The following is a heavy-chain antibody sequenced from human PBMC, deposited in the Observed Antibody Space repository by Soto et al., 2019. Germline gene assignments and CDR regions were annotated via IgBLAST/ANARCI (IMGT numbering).Heavy chain of an antibody. CDR1: GGSITSDNYC. J-gene: IGHJ4*02. D-gene: IGHD3-10*01. CDR3: ARDGDYFGSGSPPLLSK. CDR2: IYYSGST. Sequence: QVQLQESGPGLVMPSQTLSLTCTVSGGSITSDNYCWTWIRQHPVKGLEWMGHIYYSGSTSYNPSLNSRVTISIDTSKTQFSLKLTSVTAADTAVYYCARDGDYFGSGSPPLLSKWGQGTLVTVSS. V-gene: IGHV4-31*03.